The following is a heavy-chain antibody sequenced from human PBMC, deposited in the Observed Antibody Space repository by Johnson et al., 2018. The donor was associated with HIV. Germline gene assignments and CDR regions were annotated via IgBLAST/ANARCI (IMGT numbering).Heavy chain of an antibody. J-gene: IGHJ3*02. V-gene: IGHV3-30*04. CDR2: ISYDGSEK. D-gene: IGHD3-3*01. CDR3: AKDWRITYYNFWSGFFFDAFDI. Sequence: MQLVESGGGLVQPGRSLRLSCTASGFTFSSYAMHWVRQAPGKGLEWVAVISYDGSEKYFADSVKGRFTISRDNAKNSLYLQMNSLRAEDTALYYCAKDWRITYYNFWSGFFFDAFDIWGQGTMVTVSS. CDR1: GFTFSSYA.